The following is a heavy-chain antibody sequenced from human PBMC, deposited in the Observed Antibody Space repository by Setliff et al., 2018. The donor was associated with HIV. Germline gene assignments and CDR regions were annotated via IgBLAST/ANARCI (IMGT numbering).Heavy chain of an antibody. J-gene: IGHJ4*02. CDR3: AKDESAPLQGYFDF. CDR1: GFTFSSYA. D-gene: IGHD1-1*01. CDR2: ISGSGGST. Sequence: LRLSCAASGFTFSSYAMSWVRQAPGKGLEWVSAISGSGGSTYYADSVKGRFTISRDNSKNTLYLQMNSLRAEDTAVYYCAKDESAPLQGYFDFWGQGTLVTVSS. V-gene: IGHV3-23*01.